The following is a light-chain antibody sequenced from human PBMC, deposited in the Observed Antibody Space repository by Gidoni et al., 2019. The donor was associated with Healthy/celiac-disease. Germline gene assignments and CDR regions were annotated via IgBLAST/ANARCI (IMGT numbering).Light chain of an antibody. J-gene: IGKJ2*01. CDR3: QQYGSAPKT. V-gene: IGKV3-20*01. CDR1: QSVSSSY. CDR2: GAS. Sequence: IVLTQTPGTLSLSRGKRATLSCRASQSVSSSYLAWYQQKPGQAPRLLIYGASSRATGIPDRFSGSGSGTDFTLTISRLEPGDFTVYYCQQYGSAPKTFGQGTKLEIK.